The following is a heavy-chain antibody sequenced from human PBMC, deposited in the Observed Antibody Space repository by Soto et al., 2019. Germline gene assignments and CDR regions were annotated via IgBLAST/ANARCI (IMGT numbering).Heavy chain of an antibody. J-gene: IGHJ6*02. Sequence: SEALSLSCTVSGGFISSGGYYWCWIRQHPGKGLEWIGYIYYSGSTYYNPSLKSRVTISVDTSKNQFSLKLSSVTAADTAVYYCSRGNPRANYGMDVWGQGTTVTGS. CDR2: IYYSGST. CDR1: GGFISSGGYY. CDR3: SRGNPRANYGMDV. V-gene: IGHV4-31*03.